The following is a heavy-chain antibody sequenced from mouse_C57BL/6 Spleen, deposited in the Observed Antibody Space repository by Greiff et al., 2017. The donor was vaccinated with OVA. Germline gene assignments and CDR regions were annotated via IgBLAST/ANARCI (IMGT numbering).Heavy chain of an antibody. V-gene: IGHV1-64*01. CDR2: IHPNSGST. D-gene: IGHD2-5*01. J-gene: IGHJ4*01. CDR1: GYTFTSYW. Sequence: QVQLQQPGAELVKPGASVKLSCKASGYTFTSYWMHWVKQRPGQGLEWIGMIHPNSGSTNYNEKFKSKATLTVDKPSSTAYMQLSSLTSEDSAVYYCASSNPLYYAMDYWGQGTSVTVSS. CDR3: ASSNPLYYAMDY.